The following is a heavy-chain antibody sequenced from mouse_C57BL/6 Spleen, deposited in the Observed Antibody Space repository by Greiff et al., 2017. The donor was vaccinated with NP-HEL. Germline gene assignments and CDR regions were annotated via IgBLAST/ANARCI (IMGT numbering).Heavy chain of an antibody. CDR3: TTDGTSHWYFDV. D-gene: IGHD1-1*01. V-gene: IGHV14-4*01. J-gene: IGHJ1*03. Sequence: EVKLQESGAELVRPGASVKLSCTASGFNIKDDYMHWVKQRPEQGLEWIGWIDPENGDTEYASKFQGKATITADTSSNTAYLQLSSLTSEDTAVYYCTTDGTSHWYFDVWGTGTTVTVSS. CDR1: GFNIKDDY. CDR2: IDPENGDT.